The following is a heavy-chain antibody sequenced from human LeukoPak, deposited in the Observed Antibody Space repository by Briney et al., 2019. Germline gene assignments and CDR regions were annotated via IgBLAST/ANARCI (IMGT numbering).Heavy chain of an antibody. Sequence: SETLSLTCTVSGGSISSSSYYWGWIRQPPGKGLEWIGSIYYSGSTYYNPSLKSRVTISVDTSKNQFSLKLSSVTAAGTAVYYCARHDYGDLRFDYWGQGTLVTVSS. V-gene: IGHV4-39*01. D-gene: IGHD4-17*01. CDR3: ARHDYGDLRFDY. CDR2: IYYSGST. J-gene: IGHJ4*02. CDR1: GGSISSSSYY.